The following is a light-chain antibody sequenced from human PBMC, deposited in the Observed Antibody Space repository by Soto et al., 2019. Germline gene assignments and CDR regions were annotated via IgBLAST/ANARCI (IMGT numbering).Light chain of an antibody. CDR3: QQYNNWPRAT. V-gene: IGKV3-15*01. CDR1: QSVSSSY. J-gene: IGKJ4*01. CDR2: RAS. Sequence: EIVLTQSPGTLSLSPGERATLSCRASQSVSSSYLAWYQQKPGQAPRLLMFRASIRAAGFPARFSGSGSGTEFNITNSSLQSDDSAVYYCQQYNNWPRATFGGGTKVDIK.